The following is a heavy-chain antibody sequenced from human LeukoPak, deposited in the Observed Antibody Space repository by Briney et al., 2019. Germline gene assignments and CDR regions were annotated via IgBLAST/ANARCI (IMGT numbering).Heavy chain of an antibody. CDR3: ARGLYRGATTRWGPFDY. CDR1: GYAFTGYY. Sequence: ASVKVSCKASGYAFTGYYMHWVRQAPGQGLEWMGWINPNSGGTNYAQKFQGRVTMTRDTSISTAYMELSRLRSDDTAVYYCARGLYRGATTRWGPFDYWGQGTLVTVSS. V-gene: IGHV1-2*02. J-gene: IGHJ4*02. CDR2: INPNSGGT. D-gene: IGHD1-26*01.